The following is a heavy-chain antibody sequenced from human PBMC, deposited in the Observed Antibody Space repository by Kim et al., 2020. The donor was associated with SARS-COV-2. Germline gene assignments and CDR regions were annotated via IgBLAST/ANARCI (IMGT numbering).Heavy chain of an antibody. D-gene: IGHD3-10*01. CDR2: IWYDGSNK. J-gene: IGHJ1*01. Sequence: GGSLRLSCAASGFTFSNYGMHWVRQAPGKGLEWVAVIWYDGSNKYYADSVKGRFTISRDNSKNTLYLQMNSLRVEDTAVYYCAKDYGVAETEYFQHWGQGTLVTVSS. CDR1: GFTFSNYG. CDR3: AKDYGVAETEYFQH. V-gene: IGHV3-33*06.